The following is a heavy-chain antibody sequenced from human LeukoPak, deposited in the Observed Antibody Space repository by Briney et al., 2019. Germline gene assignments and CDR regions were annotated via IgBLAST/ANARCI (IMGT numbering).Heavy chain of an antibody. D-gene: IGHD3-16*01. V-gene: IGHV4-30-2*01. CDR2: IYHSGST. J-gene: IGHJ4*02. CDR3: ARRAHYGKNGMIINYFDY. CDR1: GGSISSGGYY. Sequence: PSETLSLTCTVSGGSISSGGYYWSWIRQPPGKGLEWIGYIYHSGSTYYNPSLKSRVTISVDRSKNQFSLKLSSVTAADTAVYYCARRAHYGKNGMIINYFDYWGQGTLVTVSS.